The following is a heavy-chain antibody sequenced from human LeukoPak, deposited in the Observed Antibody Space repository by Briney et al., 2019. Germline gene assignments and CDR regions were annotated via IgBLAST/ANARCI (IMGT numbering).Heavy chain of an antibody. CDR1: GGSISSSSYY. Sequence: PSETLSLTCTVSGGSISSSSYYWGWIRQPPGKGLEWIGSIYYSGSTYYNPSLKSRVTISVDTSKNQFSLKLSSVTAADTAVYYCARTGVTRFRYGMDVWGQGTTVTVSS. D-gene: IGHD4-17*01. CDR3: ARTGVTRFRYGMDV. V-gene: IGHV4-39*07. CDR2: IYYSGST. J-gene: IGHJ6*02.